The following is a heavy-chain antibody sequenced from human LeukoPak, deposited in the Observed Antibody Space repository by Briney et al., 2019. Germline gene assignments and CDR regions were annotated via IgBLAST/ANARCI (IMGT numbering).Heavy chain of an antibody. J-gene: IGHJ5*01. CDR1: GVTFSGYW. CDR2: INNDGSST. D-gene: IGHD6-6*01. Sequence: PGGSLRLSCAAFGVTFSGYWMNWVRQAPGKGLVWVSRINNDGSSTNYADSVKGRFTISRDNAKNTLYLQMSSLRAEDTALYYCARDPYSSSFFDCWGQGTLVTVSS. CDR3: ARDPYSSSFFDC. V-gene: IGHV3-74*01.